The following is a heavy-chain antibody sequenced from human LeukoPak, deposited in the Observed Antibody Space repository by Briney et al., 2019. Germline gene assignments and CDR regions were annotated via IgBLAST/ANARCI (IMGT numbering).Heavy chain of an antibody. D-gene: IGHD3-9*01. CDR3: ARVRELRYFDWLLNWFDP. V-gene: IGHV1-18*01. J-gene: IGHJ5*02. Sequence: ASVKVSCKASGYTFTSYGISWVRQAPGQGLEWMGWISAYNGNTNYAQKLQGRVTMTTDTSTSTAYMELRSLRSDDTAVYYCARVRELRYFDWLLNWFDPWGQGTLVTVSS. CDR1: GYTFTSYG. CDR2: ISAYNGNT.